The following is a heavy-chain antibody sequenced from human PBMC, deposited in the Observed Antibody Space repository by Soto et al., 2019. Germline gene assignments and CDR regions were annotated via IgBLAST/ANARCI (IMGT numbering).Heavy chain of an antibody. CDR2: INPNSGGT. J-gene: IGHJ4*02. CDR3: ARDWGHYYGSGSFPSPHPSDI. D-gene: IGHD3-10*01. V-gene: IGHV1-2*04. CDR1: GYTFTDYY. Sequence: QVQLVQSGAEVKKPGASVKVSCKASGYTFTDYYLHWVRQAPGQGLEWMGWINPNSGGTHYAQKFQGWVTXTXXXSXXTAYMELKRLTSDDTAVYYCARDWGHYYGSGSFPSPHPSDIWGQGTLVTVSS.